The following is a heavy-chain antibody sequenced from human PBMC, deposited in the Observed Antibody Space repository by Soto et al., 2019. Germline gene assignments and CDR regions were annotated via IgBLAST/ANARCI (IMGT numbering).Heavy chain of an antibody. CDR3: ASGSFWPAAIAYDYYYGMDV. CDR1: GGTFSSYA. Sequence: QVQLVQSGAEVKKPGSSVKVSCKASGGTFSSYAISWVRQAPGQGLEWMGGIIPIFGTANYAQKFQGRVTCTADEATSTAYMELSSLRSEDTAVYYCASGSFWPAAIAYDYYYGMDVWGQGTTVTVSS. D-gene: IGHD2-2*01. V-gene: IGHV1-69*12. J-gene: IGHJ6*02. CDR2: IIPIFGTA.